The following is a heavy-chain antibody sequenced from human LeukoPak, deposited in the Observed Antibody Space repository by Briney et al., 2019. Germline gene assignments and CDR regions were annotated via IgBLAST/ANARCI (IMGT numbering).Heavy chain of an antibody. Sequence: ASETLSLTCAVYGGSFSGYYWSWIRQPPGKGLEWIGEINHSGSTNYNPSLKSRVTISVDTSKNQFSLKLSSVTAADTAVYYCARAGPLGWFDPWGQGTLVTVSS. CDR3: ARAGPLGWFDP. CDR1: GGSFSGYY. J-gene: IGHJ5*02. CDR2: INHSGST. V-gene: IGHV4-34*01.